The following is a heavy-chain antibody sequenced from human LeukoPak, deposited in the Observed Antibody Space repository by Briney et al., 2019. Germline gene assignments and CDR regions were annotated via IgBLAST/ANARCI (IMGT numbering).Heavy chain of an antibody. CDR2: ISSSGNT. CDR3: ASPYLIN. D-gene: IGHD3-16*01. V-gene: IGHV4-39*01. J-gene: IGHJ4*02. CDR1: GGSFANTNHY. Sequence: SETLSLTCSVSGGSFANTNHYWAWIRQSPGKGLEWIGSISSSGNTYYNPSHRSRLAISVDTSNSQFSLKLSYVTAADTAVYYCASPYLINWGQGTLVTVSS.